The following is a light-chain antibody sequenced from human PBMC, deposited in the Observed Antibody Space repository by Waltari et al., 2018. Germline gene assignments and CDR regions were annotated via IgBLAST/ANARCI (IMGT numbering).Light chain of an antibody. J-gene: IGKJ1*01. CDR2: AAS. CDR1: QSISSY. Sequence: DLQMTQSPSSLSASVGDRVTITCQASQSISSYLNWYQQKPGKAPKLLIYAASSLQTGVPSRFSGSGSGTDFTLTISSLQPEDFATYYCQQSYSNPRTFGLGTKVEIK. V-gene: IGKV1-39*01. CDR3: QQSYSNPRT.